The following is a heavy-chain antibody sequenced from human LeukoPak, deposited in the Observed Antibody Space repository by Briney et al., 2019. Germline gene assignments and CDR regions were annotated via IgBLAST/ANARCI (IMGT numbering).Heavy chain of an antibody. Sequence: SETLSLTCTVSGGSISSYYWSWIRQPPGKGLEWIGYIYYSGSTNYNPSLKSRVTISVDTSKNRFSLKLSSVTAADTAVYYCARTEEDDSSGLPDYWGQGTLVTVSS. CDR2: IYYSGST. CDR3: ARTEEDDSSGLPDY. D-gene: IGHD3-22*01. CDR1: GGSISSYY. J-gene: IGHJ4*02. V-gene: IGHV4-59*08.